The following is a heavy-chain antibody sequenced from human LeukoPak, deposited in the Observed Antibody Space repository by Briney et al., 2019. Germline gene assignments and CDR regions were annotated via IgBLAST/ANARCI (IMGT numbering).Heavy chain of an antibody. CDR2: TYSRSRWYH. CDR3: ARGISRFNWFDT. J-gene: IGHJ5*02. D-gene: IGHD3-10*01. V-gene: IGHV6-1*01. CDR1: GDSVSGNTTA. Sequence: PSQTLSLTCAISGDSVSGNTTAWNWIRQSPSRGLEWLGRTYSRSRWYHDYAVSVTSRISISADTSKNQFSLQLISVPPDDTAIYFCARGISRFNWFDTWGQGTLVTVSS.